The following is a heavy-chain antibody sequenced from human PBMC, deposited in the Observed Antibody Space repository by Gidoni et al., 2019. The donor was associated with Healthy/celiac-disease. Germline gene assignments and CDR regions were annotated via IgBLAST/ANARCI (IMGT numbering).Heavy chain of an antibody. CDR3: ARDLWELEPNDSNDY. V-gene: IGHV1-2*02. CDR2: INPNSGGT. D-gene: IGHD1-1*01. CDR1: GYTFTGYY. J-gene: IGHJ4*02. Sequence: QVQLVQSGAEVKKPGASVKVSCKASGYTFTGYYMHWGRQAPGQGLEWMGWINPNSGGTNYAQKFQGRVTMTRDTSISTAYMELSRLRSDDTAVYYCARDLWELEPNDSNDYWGQGTLVTVSS.